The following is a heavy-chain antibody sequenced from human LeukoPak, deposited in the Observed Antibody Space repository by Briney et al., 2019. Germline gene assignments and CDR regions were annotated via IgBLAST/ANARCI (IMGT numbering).Heavy chain of an antibody. CDR1: GGSISSYY. Sequence: PSETLSLTCTVSGGSISSYYWSWIRQPAGKGLEWIGRIYTSGSTNYNPSLKSRVTMSVDTSKNQFSLKLSSVTAADTAVYYCARALKITFGGVIVLNDAFDIWGQGTMVTVSS. V-gene: IGHV4-4*07. CDR2: IYTSGST. CDR3: ARALKITFGGVIVLNDAFDI. J-gene: IGHJ3*02. D-gene: IGHD3-16*02.